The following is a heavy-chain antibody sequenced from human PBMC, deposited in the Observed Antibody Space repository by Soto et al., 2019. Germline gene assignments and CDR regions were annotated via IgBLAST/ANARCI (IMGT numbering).Heavy chain of an antibody. V-gene: IGHV1-69*01. D-gene: IGHD6-13*01. J-gene: IGHJ4*02. Sequence: QVQLVQSGAEVQKPGSSVKVSCKASGGTFSSYAISWVRQAPGQGLEWMGGIIPIYGTANYAQKFQGRVTITADESTSAAYMQLSSLRSEDTAAYYCARVGEQQLKTVGYYFDDWGQGTLVTVSS. CDR1: GGTFSSYA. CDR2: IIPIYGTA. CDR3: ARVGEQQLKTVGYYFDD.